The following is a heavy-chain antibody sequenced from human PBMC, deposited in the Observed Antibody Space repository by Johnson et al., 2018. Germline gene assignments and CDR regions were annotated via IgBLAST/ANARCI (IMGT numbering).Heavy chain of an antibody. J-gene: IGHJ1*01. CDR1: GFTFSNYG. V-gene: IGHV3-NL1*01. CDR2: IYAGGAT. CDR3: AKVESRGTFYGFFHH. D-gene: IGHD3-16*01. Sequence: QVQLVQSGGGVVQPGRSLRLSCAASGFTFSNYGMHWVRQAPGKGLEWVSVIYAGGATYYADSVKGRFTISRDNSNDTLSLQMDSLRPEDTAIYYCAKVESRGTFYGFFHHWGQGTLVTVSS.